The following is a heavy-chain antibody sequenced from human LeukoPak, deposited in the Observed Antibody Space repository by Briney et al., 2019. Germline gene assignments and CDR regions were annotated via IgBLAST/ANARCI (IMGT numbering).Heavy chain of an antibody. V-gene: IGHV3-21*01. CDR1: GFTFSSYS. CDR3: ARVPRTGDWDY. J-gene: IGHJ4*02. Sequence: GGSLRLSCAASGFTFSSYSMNWVRQAPGKGLEWVSSISSSISYIYYADSVKGRFTISRDNAKNSLYLQMNSLRAEDTAVYYCARVPRTGDWDYWGQGTLVTVSS. D-gene: IGHD7-27*01. CDR2: ISSSISYI.